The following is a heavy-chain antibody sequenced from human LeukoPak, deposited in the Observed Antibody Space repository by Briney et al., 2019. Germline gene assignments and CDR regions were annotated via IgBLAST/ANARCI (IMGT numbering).Heavy chain of an antibody. CDR2: INTDGTVT. Sequence: GGSLRLSCAASGFTFSKYWMLWVRQAPGKGLESVSRINTDGTVTTYADSVKGRFTVPRDNADNTMFLQMNSVSEEDTAVYYCATKQWLAPPPDSWGQGTPVTVSS. J-gene: IGHJ4*02. V-gene: IGHV3-74*01. CDR1: GFTFSKYW. CDR3: ATKQWLAPPPDS. D-gene: IGHD6-19*01.